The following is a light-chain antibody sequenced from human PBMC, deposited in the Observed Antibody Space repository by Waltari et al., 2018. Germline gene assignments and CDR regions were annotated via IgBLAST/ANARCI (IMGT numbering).Light chain of an antibody. CDR1: SGHSTYI. Sequence: QPVLTQSSSTSASLGSSVKLTCTLDSGHSTYIIAWHQQQAGKAPRYLMKLEDSGNYNMGSGVPDRFSGSSSGADRYLAIFNLQSEDEADYYCETWDSNTRVFGGGTKLTVL. J-gene: IGLJ3*02. CDR3: ETWDSNTRV. V-gene: IGLV4-60*03. CDR2: LEDSGNY.